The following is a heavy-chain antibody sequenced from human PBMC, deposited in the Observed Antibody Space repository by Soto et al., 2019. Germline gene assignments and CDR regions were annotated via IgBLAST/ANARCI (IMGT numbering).Heavy chain of an antibody. D-gene: IGHD2-15*01. CDR3: AKVEKSPRPYYYYFLDV. CDR2: ITDSGRST. CDR1: GFTFSTYA. V-gene: IGHV3-23*01. J-gene: IGHJ6*03. Sequence: EVQLLESGGGLVQPGGSLRLSCAASGFTFSTYAMSWVRQAPGKGLEWVSTITDSGRSTYYADSVKGRFTISRDNSKNTLYLQMNSLRAEDTAVYYCAKVEKSPRPYYYYFLDVWGEGTTVTVSS.